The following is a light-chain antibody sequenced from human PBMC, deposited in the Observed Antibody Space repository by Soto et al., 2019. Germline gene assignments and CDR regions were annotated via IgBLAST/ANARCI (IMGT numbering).Light chain of an antibody. J-gene: IGKJ1*01. V-gene: IGKV3-20*01. CDR2: GAS. CDR3: QQYGNSPQT. CDR1: QSVSNY. Sequence: VLTQSPATLSLSPGERATLSCRASQSVSNYLAWYQQKPGQAPRLLIYGASSRATGIPDRFSGSGSGTDFTLTITRLEPEDFAVYYCQQYGNSPQTFGQGTKVDI.